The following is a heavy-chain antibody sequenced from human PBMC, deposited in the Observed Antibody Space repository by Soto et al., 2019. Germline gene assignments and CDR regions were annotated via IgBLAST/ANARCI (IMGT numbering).Heavy chain of an antibody. D-gene: IGHD2-21*01. V-gene: IGHV3-21*01. CDR2: ISSSITYI. CDR3: ASEYCTGNSCYSRLFDY. J-gene: IGHJ4*02. Sequence: GGSLRLSCEGSGFTFSRYSMNWVRQAPGKGLEWVASISSSITYIYYGDSVKGRFTIARDNAKNSLYLQMDSLRDEDTALYYCASEYCTGNSCYSRLFDYWGQGTPVSVSS. CDR1: GFTFSRYS.